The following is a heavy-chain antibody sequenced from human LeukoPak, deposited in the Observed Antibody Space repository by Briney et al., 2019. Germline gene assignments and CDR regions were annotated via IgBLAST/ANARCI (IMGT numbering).Heavy chain of an antibody. Sequence: PGGSLRLSCAASGFTFSSYGMHWVRQAPGKGLEWVAFIRYDGSNKYYVDSVKGRFTISRDNSKNTLYLQMNSLRAEDTAVYYCAKKTNTYGTIDYWGQGTLVTVSS. V-gene: IGHV3-30*02. J-gene: IGHJ4*02. CDR2: IRYDGSNK. CDR3: AKKTNTYGTIDY. CDR1: GFTFSSYG. D-gene: IGHD1-1*01.